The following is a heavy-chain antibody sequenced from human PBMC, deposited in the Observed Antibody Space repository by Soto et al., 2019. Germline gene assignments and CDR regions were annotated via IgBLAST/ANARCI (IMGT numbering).Heavy chain of an antibody. J-gene: IGHJ6*01. CDR2: IDPNGGTT. CDR1: GYTFTSDH. Sequence: GSVKVCFKVSGYTFTSDHIHLVRQAPGQGLEWMGIIDPNGGTTNSARMLGGRISMTRDTSTSTVYMELSSLTLQDTAVYYCARSPGNNYGLDLWGQGTTVTVSS. CDR3: ARSPGNNYGLDL. V-gene: IGHV1-46*04.